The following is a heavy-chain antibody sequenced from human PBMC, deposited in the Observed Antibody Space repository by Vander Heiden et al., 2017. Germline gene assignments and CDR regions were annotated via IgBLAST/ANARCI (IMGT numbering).Heavy chain of an antibody. Sequence: QVQLVESGGGVVHPGRALKLSCAASGFVFSDFGLHWPRQAPGKGLECVARIWYDGSQKYYADSVKDRFTISRDNSNNAIYLQMNSLRAEDTAVYYCVRGHSVLVQTAAVDYWGQGSLVTVSS. J-gene: IGHJ4*02. CDR1: GFVFSDFG. CDR2: IWYDGSQK. CDR3: VRGHSVLVQTAAVDY. D-gene: IGHD2-8*02. V-gene: IGHV3-33*01.